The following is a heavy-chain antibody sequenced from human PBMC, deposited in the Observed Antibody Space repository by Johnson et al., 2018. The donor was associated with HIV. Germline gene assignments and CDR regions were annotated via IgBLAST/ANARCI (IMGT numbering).Heavy chain of an antibody. D-gene: IGHD2-2*01. CDR3: ATGFSTGTDAFDI. CDR1: GFTVSSNY. V-gene: IGHV3-66*01. CDR2: IYSGGST. Sequence: VQLVESGGGLVQPGGSLRLSCAASGFTVSSNYMSWVRQAPGKGLEWVSVIYSGGSTYYADSVKGRFTISRDNAKSSLSLQMNSLRAEDTAVYYCATGFSTGTDAFDIWGQGTLVIVSS. J-gene: IGHJ3*02.